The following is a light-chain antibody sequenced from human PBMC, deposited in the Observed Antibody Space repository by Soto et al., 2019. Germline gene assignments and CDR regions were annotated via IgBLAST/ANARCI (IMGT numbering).Light chain of an antibody. V-gene: IGKV3-20*01. CDR2: AAS. CDR3: QQCGSSPWT. J-gene: IGKJ1*01. Sequence: EIVLTKSPGTLSLSTGERATLSCRVSQSVSSYYLAWYQQKPGQAPRLLIYAASSRATGIPDRFSGGGSGTDFTLTISRLEPEDFAVYYCQQCGSSPWTFGQGTNV. CDR1: QSVSSYY.